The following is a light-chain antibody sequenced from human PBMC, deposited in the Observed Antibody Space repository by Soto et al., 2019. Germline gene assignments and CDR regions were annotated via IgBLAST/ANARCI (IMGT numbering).Light chain of an antibody. CDR1: QSVNSN. CDR2: DAS. Sequence: EIVMTQSPATLSVSPGERATLSCRASQSVNSNLAWYQQKPGQAPRLLIYDASTRATGIPARFSGSGCGAEFTLTISSLHSEDFAVYHCQYYNRWPGTFGQGTKVEIK. J-gene: IGKJ1*01. CDR3: QYYNRWPGT. V-gene: IGKV3-15*01.